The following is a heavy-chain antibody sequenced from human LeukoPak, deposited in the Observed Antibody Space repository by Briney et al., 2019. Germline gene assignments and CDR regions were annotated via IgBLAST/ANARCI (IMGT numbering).Heavy chain of an antibody. CDR3: ARADRTSWFDY. J-gene: IGHJ4*02. CDR2: ISGSGGST. Sequence: PGGSLRLSCVVSGFTFSSYAMSWVRQAPGKGLEWVSGISGSGGSTYYADSVKGRFTISRDNAKNSLSLQMNSVRPEDTAVYYCARADRTSWFDYWGQGTLVTVSS. D-gene: IGHD2-2*01. CDR1: GFTFSSYA. V-gene: IGHV3-23*01.